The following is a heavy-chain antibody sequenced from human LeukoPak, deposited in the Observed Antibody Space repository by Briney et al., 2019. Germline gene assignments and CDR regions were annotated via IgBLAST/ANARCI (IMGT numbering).Heavy chain of an antibody. CDR3: ARDLVVVPAATDY. CDR1: GFSFSSYW. Sequence: GGSLRLSCAASGFSFSSYWMTWVRQAPGMGPECVANINQDGSEKNYVDSVRGRFTISRDNARNSLYLQMNSLRAEDTAVYYCARDLVVVPAATDYWGQGTLVTVSS. J-gene: IGHJ4*02. D-gene: IGHD2-2*01. CDR2: INQDGSEK. V-gene: IGHV3-7*01.